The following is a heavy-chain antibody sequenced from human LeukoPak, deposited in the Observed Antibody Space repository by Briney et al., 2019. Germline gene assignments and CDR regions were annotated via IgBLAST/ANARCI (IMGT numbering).Heavy chain of an antibody. D-gene: IGHD3-10*01. CDR3: ARDTPYYYGSGSYKYAFDI. CDR1: GYTFTSYG. CDR2: ISAYNGNT. V-gene: IGHV1-18*01. Sequence: ASVKVSCKASGYTFTSYGISWVRQAPGQGLEWMGWISAYNGNTNYAQKLQGRVTMTTDTSTSTAYMELRSLRSDDTAVYYCARDTPYYYGSGSYKYAFDIWGQGTMVTVSS. J-gene: IGHJ3*02.